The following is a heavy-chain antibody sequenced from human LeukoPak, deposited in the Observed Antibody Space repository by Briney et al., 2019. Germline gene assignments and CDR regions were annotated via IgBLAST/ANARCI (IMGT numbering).Heavy chain of an antibody. D-gene: IGHD5-18*01. CDR3: ARGGYSYGYLY. Sequence: SETLSLTCTVSGGSISSYYWSWIRQPPGKGLEWIGGIYHSGSTYYNPSLKSRVTISVDTSKNQFSLKLSSVTAADTAVYYCARGGYSYGYLYWGQGTLVTVSS. CDR1: GGSISSYY. J-gene: IGHJ4*02. V-gene: IGHV4-59*08. CDR2: IYHSGST.